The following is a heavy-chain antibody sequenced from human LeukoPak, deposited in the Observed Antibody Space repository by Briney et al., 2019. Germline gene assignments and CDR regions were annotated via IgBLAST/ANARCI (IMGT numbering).Heavy chain of an antibody. J-gene: IGHJ4*02. Sequence: GSSVKVSCKASGGTFISYAISWVGQAPGQGLEWRGGIIPIFGTANYAQKFQGRVTITADKSTSTAYMELSSLRSEDTAVYYCARGSSGWYYFDYWGQGTLVTVSS. CDR3: ARGSSGWYYFDY. D-gene: IGHD6-19*01. CDR2: IIPIFGTA. CDR1: GGTFISYA. V-gene: IGHV1-69*06.